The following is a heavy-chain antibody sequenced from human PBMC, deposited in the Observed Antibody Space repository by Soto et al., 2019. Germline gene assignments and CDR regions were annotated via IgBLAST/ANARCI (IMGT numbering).Heavy chain of an antibody. CDR3: ARDGIVATITRFDY. CDR2: INHSGST. D-gene: IGHD5-12*01. CDR1: GGSFSGYY. Sequence: QVQLQQWGAGLLKPSETLSLPCAVYGGSFSGYYWSWIRQPPGKGLEWIGEINHSGSTNYNPSLTSRVTISVDTSKNQFSLKLSSVTAADTAVYYCARDGIVATITRFDYWCQGTLVTVSA. J-gene: IGHJ4*02. V-gene: IGHV4-34*01.